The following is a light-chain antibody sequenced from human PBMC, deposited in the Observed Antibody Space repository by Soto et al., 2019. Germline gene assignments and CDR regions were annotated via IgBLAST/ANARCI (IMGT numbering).Light chain of an antibody. V-gene: IGKV3-15*01. J-gene: IGKJ3*01. CDR1: QSVSSN. CDR3: QQYSYWPFT. CDR2: GAS. Sequence: EIVMTQSPATLSVSPGERATLSCRASQSVSSNLAWYQQKPGQAPRLLIYGASTRATGIPARFSGSGSGTEFTLTISSLQSEDFAVYYCQQYSYWPFTFGPGTKVDIK.